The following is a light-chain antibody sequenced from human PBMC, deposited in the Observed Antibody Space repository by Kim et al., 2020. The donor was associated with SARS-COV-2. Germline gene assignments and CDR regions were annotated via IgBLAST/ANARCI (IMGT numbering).Light chain of an antibody. CDR1: QSVSSY. Sequence: LAPGERATLSCRASQSVSSYLAWYQQKPGQAPRLLIYDASNRATGIPARFSGSGSGTDFTLTISSLEPEDFAVYYCQQRSNWPGTFGQGTKVDIK. CDR3: QQRSNWPGT. CDR2: DAS. V-gene: IGKV3-11*01. J-gene: IGKJ1*01.